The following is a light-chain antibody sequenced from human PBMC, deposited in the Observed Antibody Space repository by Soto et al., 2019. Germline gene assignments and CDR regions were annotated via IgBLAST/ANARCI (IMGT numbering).Light chain of an antibody. J-gene: IGKJ2*01. V-gene: IGKV3-20*01. CDR1: QSVSSSY. CDR2: SAS. Sequence: EIVLTQSPGTLSLSPGERATLSCRASQSVSSSYLAWYQQKPGQAPRLLVYSASTRATGVPDRFSGSGSGTDFPLTISRLEPEDFAVYYCQQFGNSVYTFGQGTNLEMK. CDR3: QQFGNSVYT.